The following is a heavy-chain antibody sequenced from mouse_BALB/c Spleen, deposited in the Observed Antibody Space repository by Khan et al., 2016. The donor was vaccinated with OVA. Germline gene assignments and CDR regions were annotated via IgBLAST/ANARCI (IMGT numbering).Heavy chain of an antibody. D-gene: IGHD2-3*01. V-gene: IGHV1S137*01. Sequence: QVQLQQSGPELVRPGVSVKISCKGSGYTFTDYAMYWVKQSHAKSLEWIGLISTYSGNTNYNQKFKGKATMTVDKSSSTAYMELARFTSEDSAIYDGARPAYDGYYDYWGQGTTLTVSS. J-gene: IGHJ2*01. CDR1: GYTFTDYA. CDR3: ARPAYDGYYDY. CDR2: ISTYSGNT.